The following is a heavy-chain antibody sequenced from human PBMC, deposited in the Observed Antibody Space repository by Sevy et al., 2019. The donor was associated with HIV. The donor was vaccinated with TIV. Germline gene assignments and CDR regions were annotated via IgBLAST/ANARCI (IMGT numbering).Heavy chain of an antibody. CDR2: IIPMFGTA. Sequence: ASVKVSCKASGGTFSSYAISWVRQAPGQGLEWLGGIIPMFGTANYAQKFQGRVKITADESTGTVYMELSSLKSGDTAVYYCVRGPNGSYLLYYFDNWGQGTLVTVSS. J-gene: IGHJ4*02. D-gene: IGHD3-10*01. V-gene: IGHV1-69*13. CDR1: GGTFSSYA. CDR3: VRGPNGSYLLYYFDN.